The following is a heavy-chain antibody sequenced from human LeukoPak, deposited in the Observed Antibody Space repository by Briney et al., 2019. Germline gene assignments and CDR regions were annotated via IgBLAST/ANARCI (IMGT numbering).Heavy chain of an antibody. CDR3: AREETSTVWD. Sequence: SETLSLTCTVSGGSISSGPYYWGWIRQPPGKGLEWIGSIYYSGSTYYNPSLKSRVTISVDTSKNQFSLKLSSVTAADTAVYYCAREETSTVWDWGQGTLVTVSS. J-gene: IGHJ4*02. D-gene: IGHD3-16*01. CDR2: IYYSGST. CDR1: GGSISSGPYY. V-gene: IGHV4-39*07.